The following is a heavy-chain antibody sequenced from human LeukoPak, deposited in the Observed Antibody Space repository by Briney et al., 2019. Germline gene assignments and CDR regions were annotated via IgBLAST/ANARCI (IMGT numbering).Heavy chain of an antibody. CDR3: AKNGYSGYVRYYFDY. V-gene: IGHV3-30*18. Sequence: GGSLRLSCAASGFTFSSYGMHWVRQAPGKGLEWVAVISYDGSNKYYADSVKGRFTISRDNSKNTLYLQMNSLRAEDTAVYYCAKNGYSGYVRYYFDYWGQGTLVTVSS. J-gene: IGHJ4*02. D-gene: IGHD5-12*01. CDR2: ISYDGSNK. CDR1: GFTFSSYG.